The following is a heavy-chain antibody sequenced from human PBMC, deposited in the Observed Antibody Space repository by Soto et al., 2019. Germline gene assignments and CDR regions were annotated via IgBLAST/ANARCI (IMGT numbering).Heavy chain of an antibody. CDR2: IYPGDSDT. J-gene: IGHJ4*02. D-gene: IGHD3-22*01. V-gene: IGHV5-51*01. CDR3: ARQALYYDSSGYLAY. Sequence: PGESLKISCKGSGYSFASYWIVWVRQMPGKGLEWMGIIYPGDSDTRYSPSFQGQVTISADKSISTAYLQWSSLKASDTAMYYCARQALYYDSSGYLAYWGQGTLVTVSS. CDR1: GYSFASYW.